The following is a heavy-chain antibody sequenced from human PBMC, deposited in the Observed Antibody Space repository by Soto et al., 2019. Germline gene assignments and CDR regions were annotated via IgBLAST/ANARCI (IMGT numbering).Heavy chain of an antibody. Sequence: GSSRKISCKGSGYSFSDYWIGWVRQMPGKGLEWMGIIYPGDSDTRYSPSFQGQVTISADKSISTAYLQWSSLKASDTAMYYCARSVVPAAMSNYYYGMDVWGQGTTVTVSS. V-gene: IGHV5-51*01. CDR1: GYSFSDYW. D-gene: IGHD2-2*01. CDR2: IYPGDSDT. CDR3: ARSVVPAAMSNYYYGMDV. J-gene: IGHJ6*02.